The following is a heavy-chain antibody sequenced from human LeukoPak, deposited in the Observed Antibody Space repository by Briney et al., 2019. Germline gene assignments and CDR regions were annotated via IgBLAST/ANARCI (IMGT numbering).Heavy chain of an antibody. CDR1: EFTFSNYA. CDR3: ARHFGVVTKGVYYYYYGMDV. V-gene: IGHV3-23*01. J-gene: IGHJ6*02. CDR2: ISGGGGST. Sequence: GGSLRLSCAASEFTFSNYAMNWVRQAPGKGLEWVSGISGGGGSTYYADSVKGRFTISRDEPKNTLYLQMNSLRAEDTAVYYCARHFGVVTKGVYYYYYGMDVWGQGTTVTVSS. D-gene: IGHD3-3*01.